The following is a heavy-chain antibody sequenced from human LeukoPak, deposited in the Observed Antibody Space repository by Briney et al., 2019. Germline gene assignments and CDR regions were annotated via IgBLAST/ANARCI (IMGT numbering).Heavy chain of an antibody. CDR3: VRETEAYGE. J-gene: IGHJ4*02. V-gene: IGHV3-30-3*01. CDR1: GFTFSSYA. Sequence: GGSLRLSCTASGFTFSSYAMHWVRQAPGKGLEWVAVISYDGSDNYYADSVKGRFTISRDNSKKTLYLQMNSLRAEDTAIYYCVRETEAYGEWGQGTLVTVSS. CDR2: ISYDGSDN. D-gene: IGHD4-17*01.